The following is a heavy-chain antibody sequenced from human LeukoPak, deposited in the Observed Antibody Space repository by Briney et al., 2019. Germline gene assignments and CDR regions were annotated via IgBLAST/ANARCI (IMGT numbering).Heavy chain of an antibody. CDR2: IYYSGIT. Sequence: SETLSLTCTVSGGSINSGGYYWSWIRQHPGKGLEWIGYIYYSGITYYNPSLKSRVTISVDTSKNQFSLKLSSVTAADTAVYYCARTDSSGYSGDYWGQGTLVTVSS. J-gene: IGHJ4*02. V-gene: IGHV4-31*03. CDR1: GGSINSGGYY. D-gene: IGHD3-22*01. CDR3: ARTDSSGYSGDY.